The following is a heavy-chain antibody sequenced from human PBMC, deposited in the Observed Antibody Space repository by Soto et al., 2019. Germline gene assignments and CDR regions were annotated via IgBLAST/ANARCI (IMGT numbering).Heavy chain of an antibody. Sequence: ASVKVSCKASGYTFTGYYMHWVRQAPGQGLEWMGWINPNSGGTNYAQKFQGWVTMTRDTSISTAYMELSRLRSDDTAVYYCARAPTPINFDWLSYDYWGQGTLVTVSS. CDR3: ARAPTPINFDWLSYDY. CDR1: GYTFTGYY. J-gene: IGHJ4*02. V-gene: IGHV1-2*04. CDR2: INPNSGGT. D-gene: IGHD3-9*01.